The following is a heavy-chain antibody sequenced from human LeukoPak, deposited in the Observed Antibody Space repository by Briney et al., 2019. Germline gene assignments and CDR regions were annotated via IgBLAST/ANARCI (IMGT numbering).Heavy chain of an antibody. V-gene: IGHV4-59*01. Sequence: PSETLSLTCTVSGVSLSSYYWSWIRDPPRKGLEWIGFVYYSGMANYNPSLKSRVTISLDTSKNQFSLKLSSVTAADTAVYYCASADYDDYYIDFWGQGTLVTVSS. CDR2: VYYSGMA. CDR3: ASADYDDYYIDF. CDR1: GVSLSSYY. J-gene: IGHJ4*02. D-gene: IGHD4-17*01.